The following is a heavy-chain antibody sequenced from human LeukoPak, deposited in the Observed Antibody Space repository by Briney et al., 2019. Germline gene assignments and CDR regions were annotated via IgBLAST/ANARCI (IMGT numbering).Heavy chain of an antibody. CDR3: ARAGYGDYGGFDP. CDR1: GFTVSSNY. D-gene: IGHD4-17*01. J-gene: IGHJ5*02. Sequence: GGSLRLSCAASGFTVSSNYMSWVRQAPGKGLVWVSRIHSDGTTTNYADSVKGRFTISRDNAKNTLYLQMNSLRAEDTAVYYCARAGYGDYGGFDPWGQGTLVTVSS. CDR2: IHSDGTTT. V-gene: IGHV3-74*01.